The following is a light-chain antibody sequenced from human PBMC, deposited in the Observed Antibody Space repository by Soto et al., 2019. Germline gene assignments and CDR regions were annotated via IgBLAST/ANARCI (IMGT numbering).Light chain of an antibody. V-gene: IGLV2-11*01. CDR2: DVT. Sequence: QSALTQPRSVSGSPGQSVTISCTGTSSDVGGYNYVSWYQHHPGKAPKLMIYDVTKRPSGVPDRFSGSKSGNTASLTISGLQAEDEADSYCCSYAGSSHGGRLYVFGTGTKLTVL. CDR1: SSDVGGYNY. CDR3: CSYAGSSHGGRLYV. J-gene: IGLJ1*01.